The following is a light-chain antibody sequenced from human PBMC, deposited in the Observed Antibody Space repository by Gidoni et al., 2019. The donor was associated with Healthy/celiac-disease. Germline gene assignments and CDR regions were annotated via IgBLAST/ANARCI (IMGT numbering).Light chain of an antibody. Sequence: QSALTQPASVSGSPGPSITISCTGTSSDVGGYNLVSWYQQHPGKAPKIIIYEVSTWPSGVSNRFSGSKSGNTASLTISGLQAEDEADYYCCSYAGSSSYVFGTGTRVTVL. CDR3: CSYAGSSSYV. CDR2: EVS. J-gene: IGLJ1*01. V-gene: IGLV2-23*02. CDR1: SSDVGGYNL.